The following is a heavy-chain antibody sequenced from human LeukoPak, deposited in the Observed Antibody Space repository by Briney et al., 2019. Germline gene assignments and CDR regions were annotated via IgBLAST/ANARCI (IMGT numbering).Heavy chain of an antibody. CDR2: ISDDSSFT. V-gene: IGHV3-21*04. J-gene: IGHJ4*02. CDR1: EFTFSSYS. Sequence: PGGSLRLSCAASEFTFSSYSMNWVRQAPGKGLECISPISDDSSFTYYADSVKGRSAISRDDSKNTLYLQMNNLKVEDTAVYYCAKGRCSGVGCDSFHSWGQGALVTVSS. D-gene: IGHD2-15*01. CDR3: AKGRCSGVGCDSFHS.